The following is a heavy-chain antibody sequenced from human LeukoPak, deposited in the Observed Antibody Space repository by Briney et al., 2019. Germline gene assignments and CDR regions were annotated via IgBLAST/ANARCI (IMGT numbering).Heavy chain of an antibody. CDR2: VSASGST. V-gene: IGHV4-4*07. CDR1: DGSISTYY. J-gene: IGHJ5*01. Sequence: SETLSLTCAVSDGSISTYYWSWIRQPAWKGLEWIGHVSASGSTYYNPSLKSRVTMSVDPSNNQFSLNLNSVTAADTAIYFCAREGHDFGDKAVDSWGRGILVSVSS. CDR3: AREGHDFGDKAVDS. D-gene: IGHD4-17*01.